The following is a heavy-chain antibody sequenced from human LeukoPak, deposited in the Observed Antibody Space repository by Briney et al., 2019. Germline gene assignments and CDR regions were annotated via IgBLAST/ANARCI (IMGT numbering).Heavy chain of an antibody. Sequence: PGGSLRLSCAASGFTFSSYAMHWVRQAPGKGLEWVAVISYDGSNKYYADSVKGRFTISRDNSKNTLYLQMNSLRAEDTAVYYCARDYYDSSGYLVLTGWGQGTLVTVSS. J-gene: IGHJ4*02. D-gene: IGHD3-22*01. CDR3: ARDYYDSSGYLVLTG. CDR2: ISYDGSNK. V-gene: IGHV3-30*14. CDR1: GFTFSSYA.